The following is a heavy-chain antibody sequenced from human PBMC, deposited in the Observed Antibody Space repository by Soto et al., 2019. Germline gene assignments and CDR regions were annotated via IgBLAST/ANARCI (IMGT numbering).Heavy chain of an antibody. J-gene: IGHJ4*02. D-gene: IGHD6-19*01. CDR3: ATTIAVAAPYYFDY. CDR2: ISSSSSYT. V-gene: IGHV3-11*06. CDR1: GFTFSDYY. Sequence: GGSLRLSCAASGFTFSDYYMSWIRQAPGKGLEWVSYISSSSSYTNYADSVKGRFTISRDNAKNSLYLQMNSLRAEDTAVYYCATTIAVAAPYYFDYWGQGTLVTVSS.